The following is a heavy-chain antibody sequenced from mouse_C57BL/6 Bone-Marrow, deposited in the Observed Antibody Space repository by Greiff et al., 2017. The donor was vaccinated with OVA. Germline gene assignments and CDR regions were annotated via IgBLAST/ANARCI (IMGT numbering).Heavy chain of an antibody. CDR2: ISYDGSN. CDR3: AAQIYYGNYFDY. D-gene: IGHD2-1*01. CDR1: GYSITSGYY. V-gene: IGHV3-6*01. J-gene: IGHJ2*01. Sequence: ESGPGLVKPSQSLSLTCSVTGYSITSGYYWNWIRQFPGNKLEWMGYISYDGSNNYNPSLKNRISITRDTSKNQFFLKLKSVTTEDTATYYCAAQIYYGNYFDYWGQGTTRTVSS.